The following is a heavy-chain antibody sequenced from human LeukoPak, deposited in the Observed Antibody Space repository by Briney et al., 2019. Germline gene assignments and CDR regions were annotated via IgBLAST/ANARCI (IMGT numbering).Heavy chain of an antibody. J-gene: IGHJ6*03. D-gene: IGHD3-10*01. CDR1: GYTFTGYY. V-gene: IGHV1-2*02. Sequence: ASVKVSCKASGYTFTGYYMHWVRQAPGQGLEWMGWINPNSGGTNYAQKFQGRVTMTRDTSISTAYMELSRLRSDDTAVYYCARDSQNQWFGEAHYYYYYMDVWGKGTTVTVSS. CDR2: INPNSGGT. CDR3: ARDSQNQWFGEAHYYYYYMDV.